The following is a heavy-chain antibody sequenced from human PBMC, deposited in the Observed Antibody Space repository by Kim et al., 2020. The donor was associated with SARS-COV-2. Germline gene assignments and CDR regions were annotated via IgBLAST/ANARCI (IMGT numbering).Heavy chain of an antibody. D-gene: IGHD3-22*01. CDR1: GGTFSSYA. Sequence: SVKVSCKASGGTFSSYAISWVRQAPGQGLEWMGGIIPIFGTANYAQKFQGRVTITADESTSTAYMELSSLRSEDTAVYYCARASTYYYDSSGYYYFDYWGQGTLVTVSS. CDR2: IIPIFGTA. CDR3: ARASTYYYDSSGYYYFDY. V-gene: IGHV1-69*13. J-gene: IGHJ4*02.